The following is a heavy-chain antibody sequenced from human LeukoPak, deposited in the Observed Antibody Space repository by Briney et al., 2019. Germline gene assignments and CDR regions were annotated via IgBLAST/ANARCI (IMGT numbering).Heavy chain of an antibody. D-gene: IGHD6-13*01. V-gene: IGHV4-39*01. CDR1: GGSISSSSYY. J-gene: IGHJ6*03. CDR3: ARHMYSSSWYRRHYYMDV. CDR2: IYYSGST. Sequence: PSETLSLTCTVSGGSISSSSYYWGWIRQPPGKGLEWIGSIYYSGSTYYNPSLKSRVTISVDTSKNQFSLKLSSVTAADTAVYYCARHMYSSSWYRRHYYMDVWGKGTRSPSP.